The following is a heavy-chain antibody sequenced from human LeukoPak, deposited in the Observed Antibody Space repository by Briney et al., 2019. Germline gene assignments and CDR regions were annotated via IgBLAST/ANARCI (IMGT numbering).Heavy chain of an antibody. D-gene: IGHD6-6*01. CDR1: GGSISSSSYY. CDR2: IYYSGST. V-gene: IGHV4-39*01. J-gene: IGHJ4*02. CDR3: ALYRQLGTYFDY. Sequence: SETLSLTCTVSGGSISSSSYYWGWIRQPPGKGLEWIGSIYYSGSTYYNPSLKSRVTISVDTPKNQFSLKLSSVTAADTAVYYCALYRQLGTYFDYWGQGTLVTVSS.